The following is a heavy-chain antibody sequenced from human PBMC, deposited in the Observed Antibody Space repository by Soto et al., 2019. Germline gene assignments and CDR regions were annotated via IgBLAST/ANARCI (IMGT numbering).Heavy chain of an antibody. J-gene: IGHJ3*02. CDR1: GLTIRNFG. Sequence: GGPQRHSSAAFGLTIRNFGIHWVRQAPGKGLEYVSAISGNGGTTYYASSVKGRFTISRDNSKNTVYLQMGSLRAGDMAVYYGTADSFDIWCQGTMVYV. CDR3: TADSFDI. V-gene: IGHV3-64*01. CDR2: ISGNGGTT.